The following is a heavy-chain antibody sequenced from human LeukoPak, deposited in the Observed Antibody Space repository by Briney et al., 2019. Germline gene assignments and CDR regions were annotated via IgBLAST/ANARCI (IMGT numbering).Heavy chain of an antibody. CDR1: GVTFSNYW. CDR2: IKQDGSEK. D-gene: IGHD3-10*01. V-gene: IGHV3-7*01. J-gene: IGHJ3*02. CDR3: ARAAPYGSGKGGAFDI. Sequence: GGSLRLSCAASGVTFSNYWMTWVRQAPGKGLEWVASIKQDGSEKYYVDSVKGRFTISRDNAKNSLYLQMNSLRAEDTAVYYCARAAPYGSGKGGAFDIWGQGTMVTVSS.